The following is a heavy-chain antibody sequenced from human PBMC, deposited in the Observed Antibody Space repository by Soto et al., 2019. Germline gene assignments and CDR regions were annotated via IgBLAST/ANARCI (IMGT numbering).Heavy chain of an antibody. CDR3: ATSLVTSRTRVDY. J-gene: IGHJ4*02. D-gene: IGHD2-2*01. Sequence: QVQLQESGPGLVKPSQTLSLTCTVSGGSIYTGGFYWSWIRQLPGKGLEWLGYTYYTGSTQYNPSLKSRLTTSTDTSDNQISLRLTSVTAADTAVYYCATSLVTSRTRVDYWGQGTLVTVSS. V-gene: IGHV4-31*03. CDR2: TYYTGST. CDR1: GGSIYTGGFY.